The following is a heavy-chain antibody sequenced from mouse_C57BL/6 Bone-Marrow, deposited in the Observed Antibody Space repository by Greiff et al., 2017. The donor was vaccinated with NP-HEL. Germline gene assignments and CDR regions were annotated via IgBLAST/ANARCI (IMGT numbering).Heavy chain of an antibody. CDR3: ARSRRVRGFAY. V-gene: IGHV1-81*01. J-gene: IGHJ3*01. CDR1: GYTFTSYG. CDR2: IYPRSGNT. D-gene: IGHD2-14*01. Sequence: VMLVESGAELARPGASVKLSCKASGYTFTSYGISWVKQRTGQGLEWIGEIYPRSGNTYYNEKFKGKATLTADKSSSTAYMELRSLTSEDSAVYFCARSRRVRGFAYWGQGTLVTVSA.